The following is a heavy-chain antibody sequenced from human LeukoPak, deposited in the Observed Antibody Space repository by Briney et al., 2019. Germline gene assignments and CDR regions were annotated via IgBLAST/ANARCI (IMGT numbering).Heavy chain of an antibody. D-gene: IGHD1-26*01. Sequence: ASAKVSCKASGYTFTSYGISWVRQAPGQGLEWMGWISAYNGNTNYAQKLQGRVTMTTDTSTSTAYMELRSLRSDDTAVYYFARHIIRGIWFDPWGQGTLVTVSS. J-gene: IGHJ5*02. CDR2: ISAYNGNT. V-gene: IGHV1-18*01. CDR3: ARHIIRGIWFDP. CDR1: GYTFTSYG.